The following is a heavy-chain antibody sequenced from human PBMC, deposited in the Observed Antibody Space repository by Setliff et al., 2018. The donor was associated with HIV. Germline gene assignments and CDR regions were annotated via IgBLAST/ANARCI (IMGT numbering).Heavy chain of an antibody. D-gene: IGHD3-16*02. CDR3: ARDRGPHYDYVWGNYRPEYFQH. CDR1: GFDFSDYS. Sequence: PGGSLRLSCAASGFDFSDYSMNWVRQAPGKGLEWVSCITGASGFIDYADSVKGRFTVSRDNAKNAVYLQMNSLRPEDTAVYYCARDRGPHYDYVWGNYRPEYFQHWGQGTRVTVSS. J-gene: IGHJ1*01. V-gene: IGHV3-21*01. CDR2: ITGASGFI.